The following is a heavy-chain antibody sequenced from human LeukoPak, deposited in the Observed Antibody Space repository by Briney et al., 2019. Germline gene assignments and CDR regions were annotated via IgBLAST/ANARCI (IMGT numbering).Heavy chain of an antibody. Sequence: QSGRSLRLSCTASGFTFGDYLMSWFRQAPGKGLEWIGFIRRKLDGGTAEYAASVKGRFTISRDDSTSIAYLQMNSLKTEDTAVYYCSRSSGWLSVYWGQGTLVTVSS. CDR2: IRRKLDGGTA. CDR3: SRSSGWLSVY. V-gene: IGHV3-49*03. D-gene: IGHD6-19*01. CDR1: GFTFGDYL. J-gene: IGHJ4*02.